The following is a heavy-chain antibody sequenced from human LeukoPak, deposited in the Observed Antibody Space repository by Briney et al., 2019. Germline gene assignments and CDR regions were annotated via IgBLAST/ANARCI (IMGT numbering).Heavy chain of an antibody. CDR3: SRGRLFGDY. J-gene: IGHJ4*02. CDR1: GFTFISYD. D-gene: IGHD2-21*02. CDR2: ISGSGGSI. V-gene: IGHV3-48*03. Sequence: GGSLRLSCAASGFTFISYDMNWVRQAPGKGREGVSYISGSGGSIYYTDSVKGRFSISRDNAKNSLYLKMNSLRAEDTAVYYCSRGRLFGDYWGQGALVTVSS.